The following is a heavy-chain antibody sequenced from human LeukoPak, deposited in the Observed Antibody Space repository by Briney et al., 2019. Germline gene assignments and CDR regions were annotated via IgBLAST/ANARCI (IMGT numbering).Heavy chain of an antibody. CDR2: IIPILGIA. Sequence: SVKVSCKASGGTFSSYTISWVRQAPGQGLEWMGRIIPILGIANYAQKFQGRVTITTDKSTSTAYMELSSLRSEDTAVYYCAREKTVAHFDYWGQGTLVTVSS. D-gene: IGHD4-23*01. J-gene: IGHJ4*02. CDR1: GGTFSSYT. CDR3: AREKTVAHFDY. V-gene: IGHV1-69*04.